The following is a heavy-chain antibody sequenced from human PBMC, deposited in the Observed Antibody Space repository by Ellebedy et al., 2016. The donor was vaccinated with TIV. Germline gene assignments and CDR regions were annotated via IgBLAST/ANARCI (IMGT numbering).Heavy chain of an antibody. D-gene: IGHD3-16*01. Sequence: GESLKISCAAPGFTFSSYWMSWVRQVRQAPGKGLEWVANIRHDGGEKSYVDSVKGRFTISRDNAKNSLYLQMNSLRAEDTAVYYCASGHRGISFGIWGQGTMVTVSS. CDR2: IRHDGGEK. CDR1: GFTFSSYW. V-gene: IGHV3-7*03. J-gene: IGHJ3*02. CDR3: ASGHRGISFGI.